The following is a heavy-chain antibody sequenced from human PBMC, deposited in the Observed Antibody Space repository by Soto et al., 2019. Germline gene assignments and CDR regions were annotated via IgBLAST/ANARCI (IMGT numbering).Heavy chain of an antibody. D-gene: IGHD3-10*02. CDR1: GFTFSSYA. Sequence: GGSLRLSCTASGFTFSSYAMSWVRQAPGKGLEWVSAISVSGGSTYYADSVKGRFNISRDNSKNTLYLQMNSLRAEDTAVYYCAKAPYYVMDYWGQGTLVTVSS. J-gene: IGHJ4*02. CDR2: ISVSGGST. V-gene: IGHV3-23*01. CDR3: AKAPYYVMDY.